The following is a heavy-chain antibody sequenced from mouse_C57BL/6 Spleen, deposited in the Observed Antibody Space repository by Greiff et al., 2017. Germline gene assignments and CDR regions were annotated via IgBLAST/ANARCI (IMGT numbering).Heavy chain of an antibody. CDR3: ATYWDRFAY. Sequence: QVQLKESGAELARPGASVKLSCKASGYIFTSYGISWVKQRTGQGLEWIGEIYPRSVNTYYNEKFKGKATLTADKSSSTAYMELRSLTSEDSAVYFCATYWDRFAYWGQGTLVTVSA. J-gene: IGHJ3*01. CDR2: IYPRSVNT. V-gene: IGHV1-81*01. D-gene: IGHD4-1*01. CDR1: GYIFTSYG.